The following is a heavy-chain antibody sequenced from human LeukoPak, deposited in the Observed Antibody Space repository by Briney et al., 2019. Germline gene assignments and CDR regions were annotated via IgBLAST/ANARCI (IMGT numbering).Heavy chain of an antibody. Sequence: GESLKISCKGSGHIFTNYWMGWVRQMPGKGLEWMGIIFPGDSDTRYSPSFQGQVTISADKSINTVYLQWSSLKASDTAMYYCARKRGYSYGDLDCWGQGTQVTVSS. CDR3: ARKRGYSYGDLDC. J-gene: IGHJ4*02. CDR2: IFPGDSDT. D-gene: IGHD5-18*01. V-gene: IGHV5-51*01. CDR1: GHIFTNYW.